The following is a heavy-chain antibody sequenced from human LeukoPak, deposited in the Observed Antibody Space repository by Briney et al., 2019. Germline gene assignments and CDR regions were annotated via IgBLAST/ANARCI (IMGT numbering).Heavy chain of an antibody. V-gene: IGHV4-30-2*01. Sequence: SETLSLTCTVSGGSISSGGYYWSWIRQPPGKGLEWIGYIYHSGSTYYNPSLKSRVTISVDTSKNQFSLKLSSVTAADTAVYYCARYLLGGYNSQKTYGMDVWGQGTTVTVSS. D-gene: IGHD5-24*01. CDR2: IYHSGST. CDR1: GGSISSGGYY. CDR3: ARYLLGGYNSQKTYGMDV. J-gene: IGHJ6*02.